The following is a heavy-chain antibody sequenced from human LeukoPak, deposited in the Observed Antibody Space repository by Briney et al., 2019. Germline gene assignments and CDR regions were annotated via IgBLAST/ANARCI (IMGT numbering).Heavy chain of an antibody. V-gene: IGHV4-34*01. J-gene: IGHJ4*02. CDR1: GESLNSYY. D-gene: IGHD2-15*01. CDR3: ARGALATRLGS. Sequence: PSETLSLTCAVYGESLNSYYWSCVRQPPGEGLEWIGEIYESGTTEYNPSLKSRVTISMVPSKKQFSLSLSSVTAADTAVYYCARGALATRLGSWGLGTPVIVSS. CDR2: IYESGTT.